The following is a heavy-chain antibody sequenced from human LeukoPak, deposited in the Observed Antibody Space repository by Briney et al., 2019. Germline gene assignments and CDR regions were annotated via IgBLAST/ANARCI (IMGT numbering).Heavy chain of an antibody. CDR2: ISGSGGST. V-gene: IGHV3-23*01. CDR3: AKHPRHIVVVTAIYFDY. J-gene: IGHJ4*02. D-gene: IGHD2-21*02. Sequence: GGSLRLSCAASGFTFSSYAMSWVRQAPGKGLEWVSAISGSGGSTYYADSVKGRFTISRDNSKNTLYLQMNSLRAEDTAVYYCAKHPRHIVVVTAIYFDYWGQGTLVTVSS. CDR1: GFTFSSYA.